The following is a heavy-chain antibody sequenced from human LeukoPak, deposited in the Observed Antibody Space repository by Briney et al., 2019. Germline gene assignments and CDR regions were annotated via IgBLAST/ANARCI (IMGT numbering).Heavy chain of an antibody. V-gene: IGHV1-8*01. CDR2: MNPNSGDT. Sequence: ASVKVSCKASGYTFTSYDINWVRQAPGQGLEWMGWMNPNSGDTGYVQKFQGRVTMTRSTSISTAYMELSSLRSEDTAIYYCARGGFGSGSHFDYWGQGTLVTVS. CDR1: GYTFTSYD. CDR3: ARGGFGSGSHFDY. D-gene: IGHD3-10*01. J-gene: IGHJ4*02.